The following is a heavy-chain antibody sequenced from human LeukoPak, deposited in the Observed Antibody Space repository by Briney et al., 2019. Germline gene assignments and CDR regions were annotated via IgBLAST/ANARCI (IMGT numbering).Heavy chain of an antibody. CDR1: GGTFSSYA. V-gene: IGHV1-69*06. J-gene: IGHJ3*02. D-gene: IGHD2-15*01. CDR2: IIPIFGTA. CDR3: ASEYPVVAAIWEPI. Sequence: ASVKVSCKASGGTFSSYAISWVRQAPGQGLEWMGRIIPIFGTANYAQKFQGRVTITADKSTSTAYMELSSLRSEDTAVYYCASEYPVVAAIWEPIWGQGTMVTVSS.